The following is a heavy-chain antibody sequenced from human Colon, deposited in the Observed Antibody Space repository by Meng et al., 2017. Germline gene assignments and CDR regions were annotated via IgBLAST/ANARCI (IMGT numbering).Heavy chain of an antibody. Sequence: GESLKLSCAASGFTFDDYAMSWVRKVPGQGLEWISGINWNGATSRYADSVKGRFIISRDNAKNSLSLQINSLRAEDTALYFCARDEEVFHHWGQGTLVTVSS. V-gene: IGHV3-20*04. CDR3: ARDEEVFHH. J-gene: IGHJ1*01. CDR2: INWNGATS. CDR1: GFTFDDYA.